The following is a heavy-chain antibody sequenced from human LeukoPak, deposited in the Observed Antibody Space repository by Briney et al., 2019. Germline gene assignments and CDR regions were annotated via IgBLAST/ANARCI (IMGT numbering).Heavy chain of an antibody. Sequence: GGSLRLSCAASGFTFSSYGMSWVRQAPGKGLEWVSAISGSGVSTYYADSVKGRFTISRDNSKNTLYLQMNSLRAEDTAVYYCAKEYGYTYGEFDYWGQGTLVTVSS. CDR1: GFTFSSYG. D-gene: IGHD5-18*01. CDR2: ISGSGVST. J-gene: IGHJ4*02. V-gene: IGHV3-23*01. CDR3: AKEYGYTYGEFDY.